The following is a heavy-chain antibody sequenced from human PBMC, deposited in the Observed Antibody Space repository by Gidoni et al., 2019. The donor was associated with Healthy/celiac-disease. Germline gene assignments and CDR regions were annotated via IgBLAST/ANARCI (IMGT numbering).Heavy chain of an antibody. Sequence: EVQLVESGGGLVQPGGSLKLPCAASGFTFSGSAMHWVRQASGKGLEWVGRIRSKANSYATAYAASVKGRFTISRDDSKNTAYLQMNSLKTEDTAVYYCTRPIPVNYDILTGYFFYYYGMDVWGQGTTVTVSS. CDR2: IRSKANSYAT. J-gene: IGHJ6*02. CDR1: GFTFSGSA. D-gene: IGHD3-9*01. CDR3: TRPIPVNYDILTGYFFYYYGMDV. V-gene: IGHV3-73*02.